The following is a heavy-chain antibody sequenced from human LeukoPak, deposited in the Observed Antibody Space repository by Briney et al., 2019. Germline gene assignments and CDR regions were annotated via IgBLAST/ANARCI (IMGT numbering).Heavy chain of an antibody. CDR2: ISSSGSTI. V-gene: IGHV3-48*03. CDR3: ARRYCSSTSCLFDY. D-gene: IGHD2-2*01. J-gene: IGHJ4*02. Sequence: GGSLRLSCAASGFTFSSYEMNWVRQAPGKGMEWGSDISSSGSTIYYADSVKGRFTISRDNAKNSLYLQMNSLRAEDTAVYYCARRYCSSTSCLFDYWGQGTLVIVSS. CDR1: GFTFSSYE.